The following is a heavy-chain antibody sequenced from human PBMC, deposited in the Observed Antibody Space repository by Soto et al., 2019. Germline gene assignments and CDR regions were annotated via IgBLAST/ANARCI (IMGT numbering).Heavy chain of an antibody. CDR2: IYYSGST. Sequence: QLQLQESGPGLVKPSETLSLTCTVSGGSISSSSYYWGWIRQPPGKGLEWIGSIYYSGSTYYNPSLKSRVTISVDTSKNQFSLKLSSVPAADTAVYYCARRGGLLRWFDPWGQGTLVTVSS. V-gene: IGHV4-39*01. CDR3: ARRGGLLRWFDP. D-gene: IGHD2-15*01. CDR1: GGSISSSSYY. J-gene: IGHJ5*02.